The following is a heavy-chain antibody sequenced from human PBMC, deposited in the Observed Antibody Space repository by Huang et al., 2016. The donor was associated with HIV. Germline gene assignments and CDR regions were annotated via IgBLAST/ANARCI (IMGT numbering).Heavy chain of an antibody. D-gene: IGHD6-13*01. CDR2: ISSNGNNR. J-gene: IGHJ4*02. Sequence: QVQLGESGGGVVQPEKSLRLSCAASGFDFSSYAMNWARQVPSKGQQWVAMISSNGNNRCYSGDVKDRFIISRDNSKNTLYLQMNSLRGEDTAIYYCARGGILGTSWYRPFDYWGQGTLVTVSS. CDR3: ARGGILGTSWYRPFDY. V-gene: IGHV3-30-3*01. CDR1: GFDFSSYA.